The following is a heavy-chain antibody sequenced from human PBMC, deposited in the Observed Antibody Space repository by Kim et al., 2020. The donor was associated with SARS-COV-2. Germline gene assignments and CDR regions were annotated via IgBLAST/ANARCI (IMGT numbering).Heavy chain of an antibody. CDR3: ARGARGNWNYYYYYGMDV. CDR1: GGSISSYY. D-gene: IGHD1-20*01. J-gene: IGHJ6*02. CDR2: IYYSGST. V-gene: IGHV4-59*13. Sequence: SETLSLTCTVSGGSISSYYWSWIRQPPGKGLEWIGYIYYSGSTNYNPSLKSRVTISVDTSKNQFSMKLSSVTAADTAVYYCARGARGNWNYYYYYGMDVWGQGTTVTVSS.